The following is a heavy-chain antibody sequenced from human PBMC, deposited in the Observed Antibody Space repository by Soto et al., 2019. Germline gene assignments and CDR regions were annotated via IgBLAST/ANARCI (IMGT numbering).Heavy chain of an antibody. J-gene: IGHJ5*02. CDR3: ARAEMDYDILTGFDP. CDR2: IIPILGIA. Sequence: QVQLVQSGAEVKKPGSSVKVSCKASGGTFSSYTISWVRQAPGQGLEWMGRIIPILGIANYAQKFQGRVTITADQSTSTAYMELSSLRSEDTAVYYCARAEMDYDILTGFDPWGQGTLVTVSS. V-gene: IGHV1-69*02. CDR1: GGTFSSYT. D-gene: IGHD3-9*01.